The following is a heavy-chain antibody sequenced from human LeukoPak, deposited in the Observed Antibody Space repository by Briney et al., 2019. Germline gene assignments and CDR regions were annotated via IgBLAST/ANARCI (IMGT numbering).Heavy chain of an antibody. V-gene: IGHV4-39*01. J-gene: IGHJ4*02. CDR3: ASYVVVVAATGY. Sequence: PSETLSLTCTVSGGSISSSSYYWGWIRQTPGKGLEWIGSIYYSGSTYYKPSLKSRVTISVDTSKNQFSLKLSSVTAADTAVYYCASYVVVVAATGYWGQGTLVTVSS. CDR2: IYYSGST. CDR1: GGSISSSSYY. D-gene: IGHD2-15*01.